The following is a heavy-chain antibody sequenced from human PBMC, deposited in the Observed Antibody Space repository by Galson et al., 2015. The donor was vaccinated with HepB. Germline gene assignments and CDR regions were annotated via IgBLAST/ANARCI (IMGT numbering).Heavy chain of an antibody. D-gene: IGHD2-2*01. Sequence: SVKVSCKASGGTFSSYAISWVRQAPGQGLEWMGGIIAIFGTANYAQKFQGRVTITADDSTSTAYMELSSLRSEDTAVYYCTRARKGGGLYCSSTSCHHYYNHYMDVWGKGTTVTVSS. J-gene: IGHJ6*03. CDR1: GGTFSSYA. CDR3: TRARKGGGLYCSSTSCHHYYNHYMDV. V-gene: IGHV1-69*13. CDR2: IIAIFGTA.